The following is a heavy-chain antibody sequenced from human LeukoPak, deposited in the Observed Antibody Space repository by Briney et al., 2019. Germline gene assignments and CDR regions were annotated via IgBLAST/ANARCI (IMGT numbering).Heavy chain of an antibody. Sequence: SETLSLTCTVSGGSIISSSYYWGWIRRPPGKGLEWIGSIYYSGSTSYSPSLKSRVTISVDTSKNQFSLKLSSVTAADTAVYYCARGRPGGGDCYYDYWGQGTLATVSS. CDR1: GGSIISSSYY. V-gene: IGHV4-39*07. CDR3: ARGRPGGGDCYYDY. CDR2: IYYSGST. J-gene: IGHJ4*02. D-gene: IGHD2-21*02.